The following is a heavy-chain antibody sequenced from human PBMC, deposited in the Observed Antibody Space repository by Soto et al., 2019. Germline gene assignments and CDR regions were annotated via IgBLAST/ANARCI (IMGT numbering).Heavy chain of an antibody. D-gene: IGHD3-9*01. J-gene: IGHJ3*02. CDR3: AKGPFVPPFDDAFDI. CDR1: GYTFTSYY. CDR2: INPSGGYT. V-gene: IGHV1-46*01. Sequence: EASVKVSCKASGYTFTSYYMNWVRQAPGQGLEWLGIINPSGGYTTYAQRFLGRVTMTGDTSTSTVHMELGSLTSEDTAVYYCAKGPFVPPFDDAFDIWGQGTMVTVSS.